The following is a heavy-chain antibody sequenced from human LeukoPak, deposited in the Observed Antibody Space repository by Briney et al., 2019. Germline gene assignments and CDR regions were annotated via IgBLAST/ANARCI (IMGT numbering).Heavy chain of an antibody. J-gene: IGHJ3*02. CDR2: IIPIFGTA. CDR1: GGTFSSYA. D-gene: IGHD1-26*01. CDR3: ARGSSGSYYYDAFDI. Sequence: SVKVSCKASGGTFSSYAVSWVRQAPGQGLEWMGGIIPIFGTANYAQKFQGRVTITADESTSTAYMELSSLRSEDTAVYYCARGSSGSYYYDAFDIWGQGTMVTVSS. V-gene: IGHV1-69*13.